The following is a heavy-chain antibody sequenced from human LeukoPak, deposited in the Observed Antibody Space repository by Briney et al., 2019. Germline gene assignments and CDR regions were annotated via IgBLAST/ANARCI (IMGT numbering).Heavy chain of an antibody. CDR3: SSPYNGIATIGSVH. J-gene: IGHJ4*02. CDR1: GFTFSNYG. V-gene: IGHV3-30*02. CDR2: IRYGGSDK. Sequence: GGSLRLSCTASGFTFSNYGMHWVRQAPGKGLEWVAFIRYGGSDKYYADSVKGRFTISRDNSKNTLYLEMNSLRPEDTAVYYCSSPYNGIATIGSVHWGQGTLVTVSS. D-gene: IGHD1-14*01.